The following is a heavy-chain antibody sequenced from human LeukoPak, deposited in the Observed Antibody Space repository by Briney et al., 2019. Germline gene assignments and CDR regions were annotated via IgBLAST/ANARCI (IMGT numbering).Heavy chain of an antibody. J-gene: IGHJ2*01. D-gene: IGHD1-26*01. CDR3: ARGSPYGGSYYDYKQEYWYFDL. CDR2: IYHSGST. V-gene: IGHV4-30-2*01. Sequence: ASETLSLTCAVSGGSISSGGYSWSWIRQPPGKGLEWIGYIYHSGSTYYNPSLKSRVTISVDRSKNQFSLQLNSVTPEDTAVYYCARGSPYGGSYYDYKQEYWYFDLWGRGTLVTVSS. CDR1: GGSISSGGYS.